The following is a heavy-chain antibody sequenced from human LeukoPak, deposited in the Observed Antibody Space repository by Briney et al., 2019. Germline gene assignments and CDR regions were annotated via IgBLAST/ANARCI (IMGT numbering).Heavy chain of an antibody. D-gene: IGHD3-10*01. CDR2: INHVASEK. J-gene: IGHJ4*02. Sequence: GGSLRLSCAASGFTISFYWMSWVRQAPGKGLEWVANINHVASEKNYVDSVKGRFTISRDNAKNSLYLQMNSVRAEDTAMYYCVRDGGYYGPDSWGQGALVSASS. V-gene: IGHV3-7*04. CDR3: VRDGGYYGPDS. CDR1: GFTISFYW.